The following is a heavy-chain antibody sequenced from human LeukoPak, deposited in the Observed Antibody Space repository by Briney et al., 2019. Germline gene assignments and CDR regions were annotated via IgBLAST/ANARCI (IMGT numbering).Heavy chain of an antibody. D-gene: IGHD3-22*01. V-gene: IGHV1-18*01. J-gene: IGHJ6*03. CDR2: ISAYNGNT. CDR3: AREMYYYDSSSRMPYYYYYYMDV. Sequence: ASVKVSCKASGYTFTSYGISWVRQAPGQGLEWMGWISAYNGNTNYAQKLQGRVTMTTDTSTSTAYMELRSLRSDDTTLYYWAREMYYYDSSSRMPYYYYYYMDVWGKGTTVTVSS. CDR1: GYTFTSYG.